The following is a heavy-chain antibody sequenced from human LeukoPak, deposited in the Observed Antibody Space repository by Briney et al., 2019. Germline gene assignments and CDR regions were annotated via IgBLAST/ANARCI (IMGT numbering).Heavy chain of an antibody. CDR3: ARDLTSWAFDI. J-gene: IGHJ3*02. Sequence: PSETLSLTRTVSGGSISSGSYYWSWIRQPPGKGLEWIGYIYHSGSTYYNPSLKSRVTISVDRSKNQFSLKLSSVTAADGAVYYCARDLTSWAFDIWGQGTMVTVSS. CDR1: GGSISSGSYY. CDR2: IYHSGST. V-gene: IGHV4-30-2*01. D-gene: IGHD4/OR15-4a*01.